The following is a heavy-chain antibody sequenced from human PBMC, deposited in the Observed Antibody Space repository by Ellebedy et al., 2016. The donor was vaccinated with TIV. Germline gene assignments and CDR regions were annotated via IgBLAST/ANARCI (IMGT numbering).Heavy chain of an antibody. CDR1: GYTFTSYG. J-gene: IGHJ5*02. CDR2: ISTYNGNT. CDR3: ARRVQELVSDWFDP. Sequence: ASVKVSXXASGYTFTSYGISWVRQAPGQGLEWMGWISTYNGNTNYAQKLQGRVTMTTDTSTSTAYMELRSLRSDDTAVYYCARRVQELVSDWFDPWGQGTLVTVSS. V-gene: IGHV1-18*01. D-gene: IGHD6-13*01.